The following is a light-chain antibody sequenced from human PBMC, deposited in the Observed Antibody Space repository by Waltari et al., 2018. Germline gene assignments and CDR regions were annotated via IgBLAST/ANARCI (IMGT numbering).Light chain of an antibody. CDR2: DVS. J-gene: IGLJ2*01. CDR1: SGDVGAYNY. Sequence: QSALTQPASVSGSPGQSITISCTGPSGDVGAYNYVSWHQQHPGKAPKLMIFDVSNRPSGVSNRFSGSKSGNTASLTISGLQAEDEADYYCSSYISSSTLELFGGGTSLTVL. V-gene: IGLV2-14*03. CDR3: SSYISSSTLEL.